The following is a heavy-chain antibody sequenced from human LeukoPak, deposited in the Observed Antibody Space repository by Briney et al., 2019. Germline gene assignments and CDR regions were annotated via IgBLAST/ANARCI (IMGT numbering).Heavy chain of an antibody. Sequence: GVSLRLSCAASGFTFSSYSINWVRQAPGKGLEWVSSISSSSSYIYYADSVKGRFTISRDNAKNSLYLQMNSLRAEDTAVYYCARDQVYSGYDFFDYWGQGTLVTVSS. CDR2: ISSSSSYI. CDR3: ARDQVYSGYDFFDY. D-gene: IGHD5-12*01. CDR1: GFTFSSYS. J-gene: IGHJ4*02. V-gene: IGHV3-21*01.